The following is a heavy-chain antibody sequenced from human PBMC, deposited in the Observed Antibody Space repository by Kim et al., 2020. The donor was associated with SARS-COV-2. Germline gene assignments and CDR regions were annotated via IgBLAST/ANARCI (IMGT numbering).Heavy chain of an antibody. CDR1: GGSISSGGYY. J-gene: IGHJ4*02. Sequence: SETLSLTCTVSGGSISSGGYYWSWIRQHPGKGLEWIGYIYYSGSTYYNPSLKSRVTISVDTSKNQFSLKLSSVTAADTAVYYCASYCSSTSCYAGDYWGQGTLVTVSS. D-gene: IGHD2-2*01. V-gene: IGHV4-31*03. CDR2: IYYSGST. CDR3: ASYCSSTSCYAGDY.